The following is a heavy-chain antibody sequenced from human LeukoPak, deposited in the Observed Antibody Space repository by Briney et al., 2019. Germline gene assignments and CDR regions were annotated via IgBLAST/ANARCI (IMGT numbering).Heavy chain of an antibody. Sequence: GGSLRLSCAASGFSVISNYMSWVRQVSGKGLEWVSAISGSGGSTYYADSVKGRFTISRDNSKNTLYLQMNSLRAEDTAVYYCAKAPRYYYYMDVWGKGTTVTVSS. CDR3: AKAPRYYYYMDV. J-gene: IGHJ6*03. V-gene: IGHV3-23*01. CDR2: ISGSGGST. CDR1: GFSVISNY.